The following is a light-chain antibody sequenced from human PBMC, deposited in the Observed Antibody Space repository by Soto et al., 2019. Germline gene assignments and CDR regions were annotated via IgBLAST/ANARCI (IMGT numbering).Light chain of an antibody. CDR3: QQYDSYWWT. J-gene: IGKJ1*01. CDR1: QTINSW. CDR2: DAS. Sequence: DVQMTQSPSTLSASIGDRVTITCRSSQTINSWLAWYQQKPGKAPKLLIFDASSLKTGVPSRFSGSGSGTEFTLTISNLHPDDFATYYCQQYDSYWWTFGQGTKVDIK. V-gene: IGKV1-5*01.